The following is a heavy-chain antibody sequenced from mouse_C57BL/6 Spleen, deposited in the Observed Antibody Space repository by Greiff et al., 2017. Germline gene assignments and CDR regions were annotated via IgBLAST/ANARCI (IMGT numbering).Heavy chain of an antibody. CDR3: ARSIYYYGSSYWYFDV. J-gene: IGHJ1*03. Sequence: EVKVVESGGGLVKPGGSLKLSCAASGFTFSSYAMSWVRQTPEKRLEWVATISDGGSYTYYPDNVKGRFTISRDNAKNNLYLQMSHLKSEDTAMYYCARSIYYYGSSYWYFDVWGTGTTVTVSS. V-gene: IGHV5-4*03. CDR1: GFTFSSYA. D-gene: IGHD1-1*01. CDR2: ISDGGSYT.